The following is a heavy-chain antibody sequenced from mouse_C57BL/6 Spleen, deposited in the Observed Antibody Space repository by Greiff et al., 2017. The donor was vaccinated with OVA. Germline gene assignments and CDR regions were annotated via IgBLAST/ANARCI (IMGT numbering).Heavy chain of an antibody. J-gene: IGHJ3*01. Sequence: EVKVIESGGGLVQPGGSMKLSCVASGFTFSNYWMNWVRQSPETGLGWVAQIRLKSDNDATHYAEPVKGRFTISRDDSKSSVYLQMNNLRAEDAGIYYCMAYYSNLFAYWGKGTLVTVSA. D-gene: IGHD2-5*01. CDR3: MAYYSNLFAY. CDR1: GFTFSNYW. CDR2: IRLKSDNDAT. V-gene: IGHV6-3*01.